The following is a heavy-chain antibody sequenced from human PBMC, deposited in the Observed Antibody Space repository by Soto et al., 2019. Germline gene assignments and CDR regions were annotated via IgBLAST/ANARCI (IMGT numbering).Heavy chain of an antibody. CDR1: GYSFSNHW. CDR2: IYPGDSDA. Sequence: GESLKISCDGSGYSFSNHWICWVRQMPGKGLEWMGVIYPGDSDARYSPSFEGQVTISADKSISTAYLQWSSLKASDTALYYCATTTGDYYGVDVWGQGTTVTVSS. V-gene: IGHV5-51*01. CDR3: ATTTGDYYGVDV. J-gene: IGHJ6*02. D-gene: IGHD2-2*01.